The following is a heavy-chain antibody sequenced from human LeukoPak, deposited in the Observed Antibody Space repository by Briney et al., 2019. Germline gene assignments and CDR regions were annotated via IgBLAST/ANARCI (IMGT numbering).Heavy chain of an antibody. CDR3: ATSPFEAA. CDR1: GLTVNSKY. V-gene: IGHV3-53*01. CDR2: IYSGGRT. Sequence: GGSLRLSCAASGLTVNSKYMSWVRLAPGKGLECVSLIYSGGRTYYADSVKGRFTISRDNSKNTLYLQMNSLRAEDTAVYYCATSPFEAAWGQGTLVTVSS. J-gene: IGHJ5*02.